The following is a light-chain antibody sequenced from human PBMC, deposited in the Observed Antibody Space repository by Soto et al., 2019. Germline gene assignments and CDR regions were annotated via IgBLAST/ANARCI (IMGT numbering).Light chain of an antibody. CDR2: DAS. J-gene: IGKJ1*01. CDR3: LQYSSHSWT. CDR1: RSISDW. Sequence: DVQMSQSPSSLSPSVGDRVTITCRASRSISDWLAWYQQKPGKAPELLIFDASNLKSGVSSRFSGSGSGTEFTLTISRLQPDDGASYCCLQYSSHSWTFGQGTKVDI. V-gene: IGKV1-5*01.